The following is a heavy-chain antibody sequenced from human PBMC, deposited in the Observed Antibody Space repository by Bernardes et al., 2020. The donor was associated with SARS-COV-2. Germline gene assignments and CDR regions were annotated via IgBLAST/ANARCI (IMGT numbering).Heavy chain of an antibody. CDR3: AREDYELDL. CDR2: ISGSGSAT. D-gene: IGHD4-17*01. J-gene: IGHJ5*02. Sequence: VGSLRLSCAASGFTFSGYAMTWVRQAPGQGLEWVSAISGSGSATYYTDSVKGRFTISRDNSKNTLFLQMNSLRAEDTALYFCAREDYELDLWGQGTLGTDSS. CDR1: GFTFSGYA. V-gene: IGHV3-23*01.